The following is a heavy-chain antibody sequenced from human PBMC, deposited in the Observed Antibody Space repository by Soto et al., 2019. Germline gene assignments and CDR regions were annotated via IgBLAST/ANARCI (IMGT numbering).Heavy chain of an antibody. V-gene: IGHV3-15*01. CDR1: GFTFSNAW. Sequence: GGSLRLSCAASGFTFSNAWMSWVRQAPGKGLEWVGRIKSKTDGGTTDYAAPVKGRFTISRDDSKNTLYLQMNSLKTEDTAVYYCTSIFGCSGGSCYYYYGMDVWGQGTTVTVSS. CDR3: TSIFGCSGGSCYYYYGMDV. CDR2: IKSKTDGGTT. J-gene: IGHJ6*02. D-gene: IGHD2-15*01.